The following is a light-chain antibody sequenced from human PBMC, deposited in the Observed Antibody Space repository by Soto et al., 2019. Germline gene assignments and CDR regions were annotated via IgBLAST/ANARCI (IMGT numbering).Light chain of an antibody. CDR2: EVS. Sequence: QSALTQPPSVSGSPGQSITISCTGTSSDVGDYKYVSWYQQYPGKAPKLLIFEVSNRPSGVSNRFSGSKSGNTASLTISELQPEDEADYYCSSYSSSSTLLFGGGTQLTVL. J-gene: IGLJ2*01. CDR1: SSDVGDYKY. CDR3: SSYSSSSTLL. V-gene: IGLV2-14*01.